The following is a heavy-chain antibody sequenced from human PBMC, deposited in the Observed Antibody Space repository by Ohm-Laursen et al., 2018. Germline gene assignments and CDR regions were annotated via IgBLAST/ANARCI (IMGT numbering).Heavy chain of an antibody. V-gene: IGHV4-34*01. CDR3: ARRGWSKHFDY. CDR1: GGSFSGYY. CDR2: INHSGSA. D-gene: IGHD6-19*01. J-gene: IGHJ4*02. Sequence: PGTLSLTCAVYGGSFSGYYWSWIRQPPGKGLEWIGEINHSGSANYNPSLKSRVTILVDTSKNQFSLKLNSVTAADTAVYYCARRGWSKHFDYWGQGTLVTVSS.